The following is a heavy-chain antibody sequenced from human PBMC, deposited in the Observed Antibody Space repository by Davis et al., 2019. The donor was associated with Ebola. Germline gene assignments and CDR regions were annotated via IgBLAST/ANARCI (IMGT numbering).Heavy chain of an antibody. CDR2: IKQDGTEK. V-gene: IGHV3-7*03. CDR3: VKDLDV. Sequence: GGSLRLSCAASGFTFSDSWMHWVRQAPGKGLEWVGQIKQDGTEKHYVDSVRGRFAISRDNAKDLLYLQMDSVTIDDTAVYFCVKDLDVWGPGATVTVSS. J-gene: IGHJ6*02. CDR1: GFTFSDSW.